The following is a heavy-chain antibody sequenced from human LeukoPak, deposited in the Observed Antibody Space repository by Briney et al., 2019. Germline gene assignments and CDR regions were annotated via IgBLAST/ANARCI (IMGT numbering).Heavy chain of an antibody. V-gene: IGHV4-59*12. CDR2: VYHSGST. D-gene: IGHD2-21*02. CDR1: GGSISIYY. Sequence: SETLSLTCTVSGGSISIYYWSWIRQPPGKGLEWIGYVYHSGSTNYNPSLKSRVTMSVDTSKNLFALKLSSVTAADTAVYYCARQGVATAIDYWGQGTLVTVSS. J-gene: IGHJ4*02. CDR3: ARQGVATAIDY.